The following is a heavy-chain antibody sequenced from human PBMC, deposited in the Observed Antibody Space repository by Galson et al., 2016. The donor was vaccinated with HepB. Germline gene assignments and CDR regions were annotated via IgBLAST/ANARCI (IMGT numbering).Heavy chain of an antibody. CDR2: ITSSSDNT. CDR1: GFIFSVYI. CDR3: ARDDYFRLGY. Sequence: SLRLSCAASGFIFSVYIMNWARQAPGKGLEWIAWITSSSDNTYYADSVKGRFTISRDNAKNSLYLEMNSLRDEDTAVYYCARDDYFRLGYWGQGTLVTVSS. V-gene: IGHV3-48*02. D-gene: IGHD3-16*01. J-gene: IGHJ4*02.